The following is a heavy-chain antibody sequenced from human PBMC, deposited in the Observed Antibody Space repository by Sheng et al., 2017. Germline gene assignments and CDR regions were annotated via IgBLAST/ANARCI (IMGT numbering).Heavy chain of an antibody. CDR3: ARRWAGAQTFDY. D-gene: IGHD1-26*01. CDR1: GGSISSSSYY. CDR2: IYYSGST. Sequence: QKQLQESGPGLVKPSETLSLTCTVSGGSISSSSYYWGWIRQAPGKGLEWIGSIYYSGSTYYNPSLKSRVTISVDKPKKQFSLKLSSVTAADTAVYYCARRWAGAQTFDYWGQGNAGHRLL. J-gene: IGHJ4*02. V-gene: IGHV4-39*07.